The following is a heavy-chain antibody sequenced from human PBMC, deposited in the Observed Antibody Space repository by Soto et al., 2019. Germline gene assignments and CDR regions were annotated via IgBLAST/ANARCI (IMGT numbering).Heavy chain of an antibody. V-gene: IGHV4-30-2*01. CDR3: ARVSGIAYCGGDCYPPAGYYFDY. Sequence: NPSETLSLTCAVSGGSISSGGYSWSWIRQPPGKGLEWIGYIYHSGSTYYNPSLKSRVTISVDRSKNQFSLKLSSVTAADTAVYYCARVSGIAYCGGDCYPPAGYYFDYWGQGTLVTVSS. D-gene: IGHD2-21*02. J-gene: IGHJ4*02. CDR1: GGSISSGGYS. CDR2: IYHSGST.